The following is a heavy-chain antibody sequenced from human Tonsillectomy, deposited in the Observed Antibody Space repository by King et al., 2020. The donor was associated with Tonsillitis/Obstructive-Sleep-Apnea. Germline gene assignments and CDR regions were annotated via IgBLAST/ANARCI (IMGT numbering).Heavy chain of an antibody. CDR3: ATEDYDNSCYYHAFDI. CDR1: GFTFSSYE. J-gene: IGHJ3*02. V-gene: IGHV3-48*03. Sequence: VQLVESGGGLVQPGGSLRLSCAASGFTFSSYEMNWVRQAPGKGLEWVSYISSSGSTIYYADTVKGRFTISRDNAKNSLYLQMNSLRAEETAVYYFATEDYDNSCYYHAFDIWGQGTMVTGSS. CDR2: ISSSGSTI. D-gene: IGHD3-22*01.